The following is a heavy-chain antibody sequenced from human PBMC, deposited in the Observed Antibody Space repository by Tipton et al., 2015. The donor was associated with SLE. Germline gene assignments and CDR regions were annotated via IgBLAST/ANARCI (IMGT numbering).Heavy chain of an antibody. D-gene: IGHD3-10*01. V-gene: IGHV3-30*18. CDR3: VKEGDYYGSGSYYLPFDY. CDR1: GFTFSSYG. Sequence: SLRLSCAASGFTFSSYGMHWVRQAPGKGLEWVAVIWYDGSNKYYADSVKGRFTISRDNSKNTLYLQMSSLRAEDTAVYYCVKEGDYYGSGSYYLPFDYWGQGTLVTVSS. J-gene: IGHJ4*02. CDR2: IWYDGSNK.